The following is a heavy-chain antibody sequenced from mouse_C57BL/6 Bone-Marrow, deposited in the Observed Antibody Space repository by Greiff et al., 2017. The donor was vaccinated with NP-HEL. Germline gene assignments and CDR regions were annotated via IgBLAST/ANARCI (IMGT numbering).Heavy chain of an antibody. V-gene: IGHV7-3*01. J-gene: IGHJ2*01. CDR3: ARYRRDSDYLDY. D-gene: IGHD3-1*01. CDR2: IRNKANGYTT. CDR1: GFTFTDYY. Sequence: EVKLMESGGGLVQPGGSLSLSCAASGFTFTDYYMSWVRQPPGKALEWLGFIRNKANGYTTEYRASVKGRFTIARDKSKSILYLQMNARGAEDSATYYCARYRRDSDYLDYWGQGTTLTVSS.